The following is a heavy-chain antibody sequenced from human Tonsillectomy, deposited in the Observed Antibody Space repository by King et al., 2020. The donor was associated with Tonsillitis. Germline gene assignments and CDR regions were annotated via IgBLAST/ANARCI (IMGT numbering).Heavy chain of an antibody. CDR2: IYYSGNT. Sequence: QLQESGPGLVKPSETLSLTCTVSGVSISSYYWSWVRQPPGKGLEWIGSIYYSGNTNYNPSPKSRVTISVDSSKNQFSLKLSSVTAADTALYYCARGSSGYYYGWGQGTLVTVSS. CDR1: GVSISSYY. CDR3: ARGSSGYYYG. V-gene: IGHV4-59*01. D-gene: IGHD3-22*01. J-gene: IGHJ4*02.